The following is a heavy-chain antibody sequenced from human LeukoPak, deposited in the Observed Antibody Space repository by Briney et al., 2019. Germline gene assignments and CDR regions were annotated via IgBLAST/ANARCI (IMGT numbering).Heavy chain of an antibody. J-gene: IGHJ3*02. V-gene: IGHV3-9*01. Sequence: GGSLRLSCAASGFTFSSYAMSWVRQAPGKGLEWVSGISWNSGSIGYADSVKGRFTISRDNAKNSLYLQMNSLRAEDTALYYCAKEASSGYYFGVAFDIWGQGTMVTVSS. D-gene: IGHD3-22*01. CDR3: AKEASSGYYFGVAFDI. CDR2: ISWNSGSI. CDR1: GFTFSSYA.